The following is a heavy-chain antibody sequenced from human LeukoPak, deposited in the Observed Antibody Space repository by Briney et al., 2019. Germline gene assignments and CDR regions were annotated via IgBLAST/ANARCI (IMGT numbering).Heavy chain of an antibody. CDR2: ISSNGGST. J-gene: IGHJ4*02. D-gene: IGHD6-19*01. V-gene: IGHV3-64*01. CDR1: GFTFSNYA. CDR3: ARLAVAGSY. Sequence: GGSLRLSCEASGFTFSNYAMHWVRQAPGKGLEYVSAISSNGGSTYYANSVKGRFTISRDNSKNTLYLQMGSLRAEDMAVYYCARLAVAGSYWGQGTLVTVSS.